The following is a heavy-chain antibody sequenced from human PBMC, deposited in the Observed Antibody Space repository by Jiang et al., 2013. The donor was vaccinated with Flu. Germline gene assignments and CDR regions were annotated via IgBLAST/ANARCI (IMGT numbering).Heavy chain of an antibody. CDR2: IYYSGNT. CDR3: ARDPNIMGSGNWFDP. CDR1: GGSISSYY. J-gene: IGHJ5*02. Sequence: KPSETLSLTCTVSGGSISSYYWSWIRQPPGKGLEWIGYIYYSGNTNYNPSLKSRVTISVDTSKNQFSLKLSSVTAADTAVYYCARDPNIMGSGNWFDPWGQGTLVTVSS. V-gene: IGHV4-59*01. D-gene: IGHD3-10*01.